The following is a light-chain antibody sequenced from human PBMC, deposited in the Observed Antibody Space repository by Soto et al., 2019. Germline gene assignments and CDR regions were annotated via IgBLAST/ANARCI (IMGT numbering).Light chain of an antibody. CDR3: ISWTGNFFL. V-gene: IGLV2-14*01. CDR1: SSDIGGYTY. CDR2: EVS. Sequence: QSVLTQPASVSGSTGQSITISCTRTSSDIGGYTYVSWYQQRPGKAPQLVIYEVSDRPSGVSHRFSGSKSGNTASLTISGLQAEGEPENYCISWTGNFFLFGRET. J-gene: IGLJ1*01.